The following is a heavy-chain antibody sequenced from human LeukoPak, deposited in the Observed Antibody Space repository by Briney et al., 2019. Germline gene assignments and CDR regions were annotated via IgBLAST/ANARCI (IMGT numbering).Heavy chain of an antibody. CDR1: GFTFKDYY. Sequence: ASVKVSCKTSGFTFKDYYIHWVRQAPGQGLEWMGWINPDSGGTNYAQKFQGRVTMTRDTSITTAYMELSRLTSDDTAVYYCARDLGYSRRYYDFSDWGQGTLVTVSS. CDR3: ARDLGYSRRYYDFSD. J-gene: IGHJ4*02. V-gene: IGHV1-2*02. D-gene: IGHD3-3*01. CDR2: INPDSGGT.